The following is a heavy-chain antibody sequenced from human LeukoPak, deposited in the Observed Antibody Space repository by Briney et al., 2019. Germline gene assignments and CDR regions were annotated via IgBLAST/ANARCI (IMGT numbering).Heavy chain of an antibody. CDR3: ARGGRSTYFDWSPDY. V-gene: IGHV3-23*01. CDR1: GFTFSNSA. J-gene: IGHJ4*02. Sequence: GGSLRLSCAASGFTFSNSAMSWVRQAPGKGLEWVSGFTRNDETTSYADSVKGRFTISRDNARNSLYLQMNSLRAEDTAVYYCARGGRSTYFDWSPDYWGQGTLVTVSS. D-gene: IGHD3-9*01. CDR2: FTRNDETT.